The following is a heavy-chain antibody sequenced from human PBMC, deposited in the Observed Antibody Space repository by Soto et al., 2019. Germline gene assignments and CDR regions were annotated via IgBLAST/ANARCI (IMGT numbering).Heavy chain of an antibody. D-gene: IGHD4-17*01. V-gene: IGHV3-23*01. CDR2: TSGGGDVA. CDR1: GFTFISYA. CDR3: VKKSIGTVTNPVYWYFDL. Sequence: EVQLFASGGGLVQPGGSLRLSCAASGFTFISYAMSWVRQAPGKGLEWVSGTSGGGDVAFYADSVKGRFTISRDNSKNNLYLQMNSLRAEDTALYYCVKKSIGTVTNPVYWYFDLWGRGTLVTVSS. J-gene: IGHJ2*01.